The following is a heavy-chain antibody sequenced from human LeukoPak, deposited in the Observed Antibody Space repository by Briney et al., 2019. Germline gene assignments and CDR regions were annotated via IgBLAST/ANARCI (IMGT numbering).Heavy chain of an antibody. CDR1: GFTFSGSA. J-gene: IGHJ4*02. Sequence: GGSLKLSCAASGFTFSGSAMHWVRQAPGKGLEWVGRIRSKANSYATAYAASVKGRFTISRDDSKNTAYLQMNSLKTEDTAVYYCTGRSGIRDYWGQGTLVTVSS. D-gene: IGHD5-18*01. CDR3: TGRSGIRDY. V-gene: IGHV3-73*01. CDR2: IRSKANSYAT.